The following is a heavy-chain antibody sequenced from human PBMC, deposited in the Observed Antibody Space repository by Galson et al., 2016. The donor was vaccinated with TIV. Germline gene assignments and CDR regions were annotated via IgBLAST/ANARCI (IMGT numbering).Heavy chain of an antibody. Sequence: ETLSLTCTVSGDSISSSSCFWGWIRQPPGKGLEWIGNFYYGGNTYYNPSLKNRVTISLDTSKNRFSLKLSSVTAADTALYYCARGSHCSSTFCYRRGFDYWGQGILATVSS. CDR3: ARGSHCSSTFCYRRGFDY. D-gene: IGHD2-2*02. CDR1: GDSISSSSCF. V-gene: IGHV4-39*07. CDR2: FYYGGNT. J-gene: IGHJ4*02.